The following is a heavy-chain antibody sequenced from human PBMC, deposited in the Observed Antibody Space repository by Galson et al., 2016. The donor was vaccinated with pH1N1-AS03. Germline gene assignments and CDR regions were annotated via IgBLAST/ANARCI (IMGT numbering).Heavy chain of an antibody. CDR2: INPMVGLA. J-gene: IGHJ6*02. CDR3: ARVSGEDGRGGYKGASVMDA. D-gene: IGHD5-24*01. CDR1: GGTLSSYT. Sequence: SVKVSCKASGGTLSSYTINWVRQAPGQGLEWMGRINPMVGLADYAQKLQDRVTITADKSTSTVYMELGSLRSEDTAVYYCARVSGEDGRGGYKGASVMDAWGQGTTVTVSS. V-gene: IGHV1-69*02.